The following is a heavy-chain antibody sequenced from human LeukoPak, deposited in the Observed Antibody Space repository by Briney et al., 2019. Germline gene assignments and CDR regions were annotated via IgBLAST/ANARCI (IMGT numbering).Heavy chain of an antibody. J-gene: IGHJ4*02. V-gene: IGHV4-34*01. CDR2: INHSGST. D-gene: IGHD2-15*01. CDR1: GGSFSGYY. CDR3: ARGCSGGSCYSRRAFDY. Sequence: SETLSLTCAVYGGSFSGYYWSWIRQPPGKGLEWIGEINHSGSTNYNPSLKSRVTISVDTSKNQFSLKLSSVTAADTAVYYCARGCSGGSCYSRRAFDYWGQGTLVTVSS.